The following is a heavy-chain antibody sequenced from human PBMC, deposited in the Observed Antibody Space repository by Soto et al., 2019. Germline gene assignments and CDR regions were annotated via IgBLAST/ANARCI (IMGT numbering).Heavy chain of an antibody. CDR1: GFTFSSYA. Sequence: GGSLRLSCAASGFTFSSYAMSWVRQAPGKGLEWVSAISGSGGSTYYADSVKGRFTISRDNSKNTLYLQMNSLRAEDTAVYYCGNYLFFTIFGVVTWFDHWGQGTLVTVSS. CDR3: GNYLFFTIFGVVTWFDH. CDR2: ISGSGGST. J-gene: IGHJ5*02. D-gene: IGHD3-3*01. V-gene: IGHV3-23*01.